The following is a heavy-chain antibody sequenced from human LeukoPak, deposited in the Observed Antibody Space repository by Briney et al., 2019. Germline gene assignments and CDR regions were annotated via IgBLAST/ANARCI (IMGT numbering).Heavy chain of an antibody. CDR2: ISGSGGST. Sequence: GGSLRLSCEASGFTFSSYAMSWVRQAPGKGLEWVSAISGSGGSTYYADSVKGRFTISRDNSKNTQYLQMNSLRAEDTAVYYCAKDPSWSGYFDYWGQGTLVTVSS. CDR3: AKDPSWSGYFDY. D-gene: IGHD6-13*01. V-gene: IGHV3-23*01. CDR1: GFTFSSYA. J-gene: IGHJ4*02.